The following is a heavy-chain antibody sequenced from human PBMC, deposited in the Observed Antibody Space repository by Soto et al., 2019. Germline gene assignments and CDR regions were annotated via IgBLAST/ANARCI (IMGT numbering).Heavy chain of an antibody. CDR1: GGSISSYY. V-gene: IGHV4-59*01. CDR2: IYYSGST. CDR3: ARRYGGNFDF. Sequence: SETLSLTCTVSGGSISSYYWSWIRQPPGKGLEWIGYIYYSGSTNYNPSLKSRVTISVDTSTNQFSLKLSSVTAADTAVYYCARRYGGNFDFWGQGTLVTVSS. J-gene: IGHJ4*02. D-gene: IGHD1-26*01.